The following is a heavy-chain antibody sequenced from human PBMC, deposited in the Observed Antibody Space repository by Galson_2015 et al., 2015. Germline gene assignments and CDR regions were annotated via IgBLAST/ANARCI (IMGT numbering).Heavy chain of an antibody. CDR2: VSNTGSTM. CDR1: GFTFSEYY. V-gene: IGHV3-11*01. J-gene: IGHJ1*01. Sequence: SLRLSCAASGFTFSEYYMSWIRQAPGKGLEWVSYVSNTGSTMYYVDSVKGRFTISRDNARNSLYLQMNSLRDEDTAVYYCARSGYYVDDTQRCFHHWGQGSLVTVSS. D-gene: IGHD3-16*01. CDR3: ARSGYYVDDTQRCFHH.